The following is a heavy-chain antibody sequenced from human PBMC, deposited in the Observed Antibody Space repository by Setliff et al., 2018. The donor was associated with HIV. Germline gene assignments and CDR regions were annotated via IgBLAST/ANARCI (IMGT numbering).Heavy chain of an antibody. J-gene: IGHJ4*02. CDR3: ARGTVITYFYDSSGSFDY. V-gene: IGHV4-4*02. CDR2: VNHSGNT. D-gene: IGHD3-22*01. Sequence: SETLSLTCAVSGASVSDTIWWSWVRQSPGKGLEWIGEVNHSGNTNYNPSLKSRVTISADTSKNQFSLKLTSVTAADTAVYYCARGTVITYFYDSSGSFDYWGQGTLVTVSS. CDR1: GASVSDTIW.